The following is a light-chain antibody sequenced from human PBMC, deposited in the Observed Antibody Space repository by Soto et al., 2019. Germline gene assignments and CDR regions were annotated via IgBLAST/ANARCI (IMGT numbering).Light chain of an antibody. CDR3: QQSYSTPRIT. CDR2: AAS. CDR1: QSISSY. V-gene: IGKV1-39*01. J-gene: IGKJ5*01. Sequence: DLHITQSPSSLSAYVGDRVTIPCRASQSISSYLNWYQQKPGKAPKLLIYAASSLQSGVPSRFSGSGSGTDFTLTISSLQPEDFATYYCQQSYSTPRITFGQGTRLEI.